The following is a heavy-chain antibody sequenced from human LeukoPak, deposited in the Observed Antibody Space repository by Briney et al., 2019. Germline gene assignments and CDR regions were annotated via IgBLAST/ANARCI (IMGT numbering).Heavy chain of an antibody. CDR3: ARDGGYYDSSGYAPNSDY. CDR1: GFTFSSYW. V-gene: IGHV3-74*01. D-gene: IGHD3-22*01. J-gene: IGHJ4*02. Sequence: GGSLRLSCAASGFTFSSYWMHWVRQAPGKGLVWVSRINSGGSSTTYADSVKGRFTISRDNAKNTLNLQMSSLRVEDTAVDYCARDGGYYDSSGYAPNSDYWGQGTLVTVSS. CDR2: INSGGSST.